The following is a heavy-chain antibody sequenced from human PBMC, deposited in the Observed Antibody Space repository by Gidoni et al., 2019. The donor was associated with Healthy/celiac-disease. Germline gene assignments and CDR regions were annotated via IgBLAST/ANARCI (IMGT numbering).Heavy chain of an antibody. Sequence: QVQLVQSGAEVKKPGASVKVSCNASGYTFTGYYMPWVRQAPGQGLEWLGRINPNSGGTNYAQKFQGRVTMTRDTSISTAYMELSRLRSDDTAVYYCARDSSGWYDWGDYWGQGTLVTVSS. D-gene: IGHD6-19*01. J-gene: IGHJ4*02. V-gene: IGHV1-2*06. CDR3: ARDSSGWYDWGDY. CDR2: INPNSGGT. CDR1: GYTFTGYY.